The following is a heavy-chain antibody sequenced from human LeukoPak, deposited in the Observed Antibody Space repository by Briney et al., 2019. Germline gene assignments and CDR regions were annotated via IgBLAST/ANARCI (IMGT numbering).Heavy chain of an antibody. V-gene: IGHV1-46*01. D-gene: IGHD3-16*01. CDR2: INPSGGST. CDR3: ASTFGGTAFDY. J-gene: IGHJ4*02. CDR1: GYTFTGYY. Sequence: ASVKVSCKASGYTFTGYYMHWVRQAPGQGLEWMGWINPSGGSTSYAQKFQGRVTMTRDMSTSTVYMELSSLRSEDTAVYYCASTFGGTAFDYWGQGTLVTVSS.